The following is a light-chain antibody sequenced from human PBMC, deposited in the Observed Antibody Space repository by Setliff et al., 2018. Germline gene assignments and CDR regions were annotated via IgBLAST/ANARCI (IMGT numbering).Light chain of an antibody. CDR2: SND. CDR1: SSNIGSNT. Sequence: QSALAQPPSTSGTPGQKVTISCSGGSSNIGSNTVNWYQQFPGTAPKLLIYSNDQRPSGVPDRFSGSKSGTSASLAISGLQSEDESYYYCAAWDDSLNGLYVFGTGTKVTVL. J-gene: IGLJ1*01. CDR3: AAWDDSLNGLYV. V-gene: IGLV1-44*01.